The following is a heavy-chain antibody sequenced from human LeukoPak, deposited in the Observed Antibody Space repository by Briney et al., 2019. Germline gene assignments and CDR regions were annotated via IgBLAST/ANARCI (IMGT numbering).Heavy chain of an antibody. CDR1: GESFSGYF. D-gene: IGHD3-16*01. CDR3: AREVPALGGDWFDP. J-gene: IGHJ5*02. Sequence: PSETLSLTCAVYGESFSGYFWNWIRQPPGKGLEWIGEINHSGSTSNHNPSLKSRVTMSVDKSKNQFSLKLSSVTAADTAVYYCAREVPALGGDWFDPWGQGTLVTVSS. CDR2: INHSGSTS. V-gene: IGHV4-34*01.